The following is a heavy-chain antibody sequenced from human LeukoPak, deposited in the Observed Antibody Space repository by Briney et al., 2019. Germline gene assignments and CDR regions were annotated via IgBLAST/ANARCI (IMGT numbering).Heavy chain of an antibody. D-gene: IGHD2-2*01. Sequence: PGGSLRLSCAASGFAFSSYNMKWVRQAPGKGLEWVSFISTTSTYIYYADSVKGRFTVSRDNSKNLLYLQMDSLRVEDTAVYYCARAGTCSSTSCDGGIEYWGQGTLATVSS. CDR3: ARAGTCSSTSCDGGIEY. V-gene: IGHV3-21*06. CDR1: GFAFSSYN. J-gene: IGHJ4*02. CDR2: ISTTSTYI.